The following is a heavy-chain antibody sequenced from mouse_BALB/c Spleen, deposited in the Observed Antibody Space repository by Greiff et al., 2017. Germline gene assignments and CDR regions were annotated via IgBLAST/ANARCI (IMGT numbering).Heavy chain of an antibody. D-gene: IGHD2-3*01. J-gene: IGHJ3*02. CDR2: IYPGSGST. Sequence: LQQPGSELVRPGASVKLSCKASGYTFTSYWMHWVKQRPGQGLEWIGNIYPGSGSTNYDEKFKSKATLTVDTSSSTAYMQLSSLTSEDSAVYYCTRGSVYDGYYGGPVEWGQGTLVTVSA. CDR1: GYTFTSYW. V-gene: IGHV1S22*01. CDR3: TRGSVYDGYYGGPVE.